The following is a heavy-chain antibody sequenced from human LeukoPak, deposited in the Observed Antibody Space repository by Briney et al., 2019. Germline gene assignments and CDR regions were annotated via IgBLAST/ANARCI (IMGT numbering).Heavy chain of an antibody. D-gene: IGHD2-15*01. CDR2: IYYSGST. J-gene: IGHJ4*02. Sequence: SETLSLTCIASGGSISSYYWSWIRQPPGKGLEWIWYIYYSGSTNYNPSPKSRVTISVDTSKNQFSLKLSSVTAADTAVYYCARHGVYCSGGSCRRSPYYFDYWGQGTLVTVSS. CDR1: GGSISSYY. V-gene: IGHV4-59*08. CDR3: ARHGVYCSGGSCRRSPYYFDY.